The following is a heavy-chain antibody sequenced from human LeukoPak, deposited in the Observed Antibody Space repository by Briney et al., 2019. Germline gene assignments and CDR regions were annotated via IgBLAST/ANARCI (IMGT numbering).Heavy chain of an antibody. D-gene: IGHD3-16*01. CDR3: ASRLKDAFDI. CDR2: ISAYNGNT. V-gene: IGHV1-18*01. Sequence: AAVNVSCTASGYTFTSYGISWVRQAPGQGIEWMGWISAYNGNTNYAQKLQGRVTMTTDTSTSTAYMELRRLRSDDTAVYYCASRLKDAFDIWGQGTMVTVSS. J-gene: IGHJ3*02. CDR1: GYTFTSYG.